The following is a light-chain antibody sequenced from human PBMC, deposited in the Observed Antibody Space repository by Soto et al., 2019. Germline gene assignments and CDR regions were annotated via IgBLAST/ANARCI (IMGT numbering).Light chain of an antibody. CDR3: QSHDSSLSGHVV. Sequence: QSMLTQPPSVSGAPGQRVTISCTGSSSNIGAGYDVHWYQHLPGTAPKLLIYGNSNRPSGVPDRFSGSKAGTSASLAITGLQAEDEADYYCQSHDSSLSGHVVFGGGTKLTVL. V-gene: IGLV1-40*01. J-gene: IGLJ2*01. CDR1: SSNIGAGYD. CDR2: GNS.